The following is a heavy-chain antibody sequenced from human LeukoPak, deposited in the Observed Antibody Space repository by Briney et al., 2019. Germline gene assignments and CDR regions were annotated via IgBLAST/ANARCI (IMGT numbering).Heavy chain of an antibody. CDR3: ARVGYYDSSGYF. D-gene: IGHD3-22*01. J-gene: IGHJ4*02. CDR1: GDSISTSKRY. CDR2: IYYSGST. Sequence: PSETLSLTCAVSGDSISTSKRYWAWIRQTPGKGLEWIGTIYYSGSTHYNPSLKSRVTISVDTSKNQFSLKLSSVTAADTAVYYCARVGYYDSSGYFWGQGTLVTVSS. V-gene: IGHV4-39*07.